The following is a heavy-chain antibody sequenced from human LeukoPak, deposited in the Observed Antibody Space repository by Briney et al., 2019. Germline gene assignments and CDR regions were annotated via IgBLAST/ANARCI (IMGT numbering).Heavy chain of an antibody. Sequence: PGGSPRLSCAGSGFTFSNYGTHWVRQAPGKGLEWVAFIRYDGSNKYYADSVKGRFTIPRDNSKNTLYLQMNSLRAEDTAVYYCAKDLARRSSGCPDYWGQGTLVTVSS. CDR1: GFTFSNYG. D-gene: IGHD6-19*01. J-gene: IGHJ4*02. V-gene: IGHV3-30*02. CDR2: IRYDGSNK. CDR3: AKDLARRSSGCPDY.